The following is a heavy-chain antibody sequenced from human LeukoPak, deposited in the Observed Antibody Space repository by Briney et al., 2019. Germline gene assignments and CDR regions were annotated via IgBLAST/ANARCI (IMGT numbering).Heavy chain of an antibody. CDR1: GVSFSNYG. Sequence: GESLRLSCTASGVSFSNYGMHWVRQAPGKGLEWVAYIRYDGSTEYYADSVKGRFTISKDTSRHALSLDMSNLRPEDTTVYYCAKREYRLEIPSYLDYWGQGTLVTVSS. D-gene: IGHD5-12*01. J-gene: IGHJ4*02. CDR3: AKREYRLEIPSYLDY. V-gene: IGHV3-30*02. CDR2: IRYDGSTE.